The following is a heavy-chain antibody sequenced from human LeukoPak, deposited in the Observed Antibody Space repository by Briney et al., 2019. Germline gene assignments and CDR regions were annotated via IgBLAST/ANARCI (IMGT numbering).Heavy chain of an antibody. D-gene: IGHD2-2*01. CDR1: GYTFTDHY. Sequence: GASVKVSCKASGYTFTDHYMHWVRQAPGQGFEWMGWINPNDGDTNHAQKFQGRVTMTRDTSISTAHMEVSRLRSDDTAVYYCARANFLYCSSSTCLFDYWGQGTLVTASS. J-gene: IGHJ4*02. CDR2: INPNDGDT. CDR3: ARANFLYCSSSTCLFDY. V-gene: IGHV1-2*02.